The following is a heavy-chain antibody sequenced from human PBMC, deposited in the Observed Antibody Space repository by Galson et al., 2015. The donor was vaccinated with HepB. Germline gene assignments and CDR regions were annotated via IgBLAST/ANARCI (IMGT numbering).Heavy chain of an antibody. CDR3: ARAHYYGSGSIDY. CDR2: INSDGSST. Sequence: SLRLSCAASGFTFSSYWMHWVRQAPGKGLVWVSRINSDGSSTSYADSVKGRFTISRDNAKNTLYLQMNSLRAEDTAVYYCARAHYYGSGSIDYWGQGTLVTVSS. CDR1: GFTFSSYW. J-gene: IGHJ4*02. D-gene: IGHD3-10*01. V-gene: IGHV3-74*01.